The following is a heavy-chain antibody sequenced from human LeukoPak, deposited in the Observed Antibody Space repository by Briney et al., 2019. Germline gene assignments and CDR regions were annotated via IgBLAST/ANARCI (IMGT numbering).Heavy chain of an antibody. V-gene: IGHV3-48*01. D-gene: IGHD6-19*01. J-gene: IGHJ4*02. Sequence: GGSLRLSCAASGFTFSSYSMNWVRQAPGKGLEWVSYISSSSTIYYADSVKGRFTISRDNAKSSLYLQMNSLRAEDTAVYYCARGRREQWLSSTYYFDYWGQGTLVTVSS. CDR2: ISSSSTI. CDR1: GFTFSSYS. CDR3: ARGRREQWLSSTYYFDY.